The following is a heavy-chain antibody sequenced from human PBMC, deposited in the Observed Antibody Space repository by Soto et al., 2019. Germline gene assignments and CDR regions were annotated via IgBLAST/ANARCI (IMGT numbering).Heavy chain of an antibody. Sequence: QVQLVESGGGLVKPGGSLRLSCAASGFTFSDYYMSWIRQDPGQGLEWVSYISSSSSYRNYADSVKGRFTISRDNAKNSLYLQMNRLRAEDTAVYYCARGIIGNYFDYWGQGTLVTVSS. V-gene: IGHV3-11*05. J-gene: IGHJ4*02. CDR1: GFTFSDYY. CDR2: ISSSSSYR. CDR3: ARGIIGNYFDY. D-gene: IGHD1-26*01.